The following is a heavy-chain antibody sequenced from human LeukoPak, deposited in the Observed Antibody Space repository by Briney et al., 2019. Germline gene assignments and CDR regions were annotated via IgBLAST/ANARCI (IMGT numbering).Heavy chain of an antibody. Sequence: GGSLRLSCSGCGFTLCDYALSWVRQAPGKGLEGVGFIRSKAYGGTIAYAASVRGRFTISRDDSKSTAYLQMNSLKTEDTAVYYCTRGAGYTYGSFYWGQGTLVTVSS. CDR3: TRGAGYTYGSFY. CDR1: GFTLCDYA. V-gene: IGHV3-49*04. D-gene: IGHD5-18*01. CDR2: IRSKAYGGTI. J-gene: IGHJ4*02.